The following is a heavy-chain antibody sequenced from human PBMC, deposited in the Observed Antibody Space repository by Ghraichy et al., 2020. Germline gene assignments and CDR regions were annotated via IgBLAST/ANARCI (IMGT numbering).Heavy chain of an antibody. CDR2: INHSGST. CDR1: GGSFSGYY. D-gene: IGHD3-3*01. Sequence: SQTLSLTCAVYGGSFSGYYWSWIRQPPGKGLEWIGEINHSGSTNYNPSLKSRVTISVDTSKNQFSLKLSSVTAADTAVYYCARGGRLRSLLGVTDYWGQGTLVTVSS. CDR3: ARGGRLRSLLGVTDY. V-gene: IGHV4-34*01. J-gene: IGHJ4*02.